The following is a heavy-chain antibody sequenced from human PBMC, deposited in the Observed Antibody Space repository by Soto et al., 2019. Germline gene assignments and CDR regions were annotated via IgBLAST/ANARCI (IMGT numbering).Heavy chain of an antibody. CDR3: ASDPLVVVTAEGWFDP. Sequence: QVQLVESGGGVVQPGRSLRLSCAASGFTFSSYAMHWVRQAPGKGLEWVAVISYDGSNKYYADSVKGRFTISRDNSKNTLYLQMNSRRAEDTAVYYCASDPLVVVTAEGWFDPWGQGTLVTVSS. CDR2: ISYDGSNK. V-gene: IGHV3-30-3*01. J-gene: IGHJ5*02. D-gene: IGHD2-21*02. CDR1: GFTFSSYA.